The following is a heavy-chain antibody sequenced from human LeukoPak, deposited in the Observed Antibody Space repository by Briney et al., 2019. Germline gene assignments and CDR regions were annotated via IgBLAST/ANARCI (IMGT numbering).Heavy chain of an antibody. CDR3: ARDSSSWYKSFDY. CDR2: MNPNSGNT. J-gene: IGHJ4*02. CDR1: GYTFTSYD. Sequence: ASVKVSCKASGYTFTSYDINWVRQATGQGLEWMGWMNPNSGNTGYAQKFQGRVTMTRNTSISTAYMELSSLRSDDTAVYYCARDSSSWYKSFDYWGQGTLVTVSS. D-gene: IGHD6-13*01. V-gene: IGHV1-8*01.